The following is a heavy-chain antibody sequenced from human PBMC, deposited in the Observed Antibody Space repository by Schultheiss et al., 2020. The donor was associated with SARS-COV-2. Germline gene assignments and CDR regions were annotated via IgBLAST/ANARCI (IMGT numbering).Heavy chain of an antibody. CDR2: ISSSSSYI. CDR1: GFIFSSYW. Sequence: GGSLRLSCAASGFIFSSYWMHWVRQVPGKGLVWVSSISSSSSYIYYADSVKGRFTISRDNSKNTLYLQMNSLRAEDTAVYYCARDGVVVVPAAILGAFDIWGQGTMVTVSS. CDR3: ARDGVVVVPAAILGAFDI. V-gene: IGHV3-21*01. D-gene: IGHD2-2*01. J-gene: IGHJ3*02.